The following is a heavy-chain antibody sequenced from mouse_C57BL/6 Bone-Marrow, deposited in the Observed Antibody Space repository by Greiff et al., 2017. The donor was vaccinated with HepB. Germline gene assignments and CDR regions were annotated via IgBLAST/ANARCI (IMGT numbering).Heavy chain of an antibody. CDR2: IYPRSGNT. V-gene: IGHV1-81*01. CDR1: GYTFTSYG. Sequence: VQLQQSGAELARPGATVKLSCKASGYTFTSYGISWVKQRTGQGLEWIGEIYPRSGNTYYNEKFKGKATLTADKSSSTAYMELRSLTSEDSAVYFCARSRGGSSPFAYWGQGTLVTVSA. D-gene: IGHD1-1*01. J-gene: IGHJ3*01. CDR3: ARSRGGSSPFAY.